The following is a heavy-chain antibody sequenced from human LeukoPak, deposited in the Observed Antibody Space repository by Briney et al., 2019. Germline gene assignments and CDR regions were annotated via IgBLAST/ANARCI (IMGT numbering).Heavy chain of an antibody. CDR1: GGSISSSSYH. CDR3: ASTYSLYDAFDI. V-gene: IGHV4-39*07. J-gene: IGHJ3*02. Sequence: PSETLSLTCTVSGGSISSSSYHWGWIRQPPGKGLEWIGNIYHSGSTYYNPSLKSRVTISVDTSKNQFSLKLSVTAADTAMYYCASTYSLYDAFDIWGQGTMVTVSS. D-gene: IGHD1-26*01. CDR2: IYHSGST.